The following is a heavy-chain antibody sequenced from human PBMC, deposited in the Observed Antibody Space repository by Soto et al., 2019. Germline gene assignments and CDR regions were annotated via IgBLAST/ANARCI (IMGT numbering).Heavy chain of an antibody. D-gene: IGHD1-26*01. Sequence: EVQLVESGGGLVQPGGSLRLSCAASGFTFSSHWMHWVRQVPGKGLVWVSRINSDGSTTTYADSVKGRFTISRDNAKNTLYLHMNSLRAEDTAVYSCARGQEGGSYFLAFDIWGQRTMVTVSS. V-gene: IGHV3-74*01. CDR2: INSDGSTT. CDR1: GFTFSSHW. J-gene: IGHJ3*02. CDR3: ARGQEGGSYFLAFDI.